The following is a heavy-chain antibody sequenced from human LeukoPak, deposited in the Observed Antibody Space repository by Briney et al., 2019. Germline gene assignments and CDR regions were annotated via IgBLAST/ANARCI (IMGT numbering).Heavy chain of an antibody. V-gene: IGHV4-34*01. CDR2: INHSGST. Sequence: SETLSLTCAVYGGSFSGYYWSWIRQPPGKGLEWIGEINHSGSTNYNPSLKSRVTMSVDTSKNQFSLKLSSVTAADTAVYYCARVTDEPYYDFWSGYEPGWFDPWGQGTLVTVSS. D-gene: IGHD3-3*01. J-gene: IGHJ5*02. CDR1: GGSFSGYY. CDR3: ARVTDEPYYDFWSGYEPGWFDP.